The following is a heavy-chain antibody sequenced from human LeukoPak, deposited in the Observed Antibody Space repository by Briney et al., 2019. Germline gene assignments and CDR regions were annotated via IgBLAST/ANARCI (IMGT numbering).Heavy chain of an antibody. J-gene: IGHJ4*02. CDR3: ASGRGYTIFSMRSYWDH. D-gene: IGHD5-18*01. CDR2: INHSGST. V-gene: IGHV4-34*01. CDR1: GGSFSGYY. Sequence: SETLSLTCAVYGGSFSGYYWSWIRQPPGKGLEWIGEINHSGSTNYNPSLKSRITISVDTSKNQFSLKLSSVTAADTAVYYCASGRGYTIFSMRSYWDHWRQGTLVTVSS.